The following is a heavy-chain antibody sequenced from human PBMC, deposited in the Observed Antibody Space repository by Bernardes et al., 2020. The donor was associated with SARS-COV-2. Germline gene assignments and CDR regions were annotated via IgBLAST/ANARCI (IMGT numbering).Heavy chain of an antibody. CDR1: GFTFDDYA. V-gene: IGHV3-9*01. Sequence: GGSLRLSCAASGFTFDDYAMHWVRQAPGKGLEWGSGISWNSGSIGYADSVKGRFTISRDNAKNSLYLQMNSLRAEDTALYYCAKDPFGDQGGYWGQGTLVTVSS. CDR2: ISWNSGSI. CDR3: AKDPFGDQGGY. J-gene: IGHJ4*02. D-gene: IGHD3-16*01.